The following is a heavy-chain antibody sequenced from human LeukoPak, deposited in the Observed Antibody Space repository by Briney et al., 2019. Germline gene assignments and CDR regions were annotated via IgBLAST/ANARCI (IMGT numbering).Heavy chain of an antibody. CDR3: TRDAYNFNDFDY. D-gene: IGHD5-24*01. J-gene: IGHJ4*02. CDR1: EFTFSHFA. CDR2: VSSHGNDG. Sequence: GGSLRLSCAVSEFTFSHFAMHWVRQTPGKGLEWVAVVSSHGNDGYYADSVKGRFTISRDNSKNTLYLQIDSLRAEDTAIYYCTRDAYNFNDFDYWGQGTLVTVSS. V-gene: IGHV3-30*01.